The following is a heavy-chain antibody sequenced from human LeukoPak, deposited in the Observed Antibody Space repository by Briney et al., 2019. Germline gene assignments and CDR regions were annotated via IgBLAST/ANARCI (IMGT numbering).Heavy chain of an antibody. D-gene: IGHD2-21*01. CDR3: ARKGPGDCLDY. CDR2: IYYSGST. J-gene: IGHJ4*02. V-gene: IGHV4-59*04. Sequence: SETLSLTCTVSGGSISSYYWSWIRQPAGKGLEWIGYIYYSGSTYYNPSLKSRVTMSVDTSKNQFSLKLSSVTAVDTAVYYCARKGPGDCLDYWGQGTLVTVSS. CDR1: GGSISSYY.